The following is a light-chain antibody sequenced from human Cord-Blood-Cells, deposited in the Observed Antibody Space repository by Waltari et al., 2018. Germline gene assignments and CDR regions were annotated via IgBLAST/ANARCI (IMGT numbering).Light chain of an antibody. CDR2: AVS. V-gene: IGLV2-14*01. J-gene: IGLJ2*01. CDR3: SSYTSSSTLVL. Sequence: QSALTQPASVSGSPGQSITISCTGTSSDVGGYNYVSWYQQHPGKAPKLMINAVSNRPAGVSNRFSVAKSGNTASLTISGLQAEDEADYYCSSYTSSSTLVLFGGGTKLTVL. CDR1: SSDVGGYNY.